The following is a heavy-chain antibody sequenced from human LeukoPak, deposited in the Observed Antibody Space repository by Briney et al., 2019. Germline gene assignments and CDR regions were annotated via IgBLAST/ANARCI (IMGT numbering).Heavy chain of an antibody. J-gene: IGHJ4*02. CDR2: ISGGGDIT. CDR3: VREDTPATANY. D-gene: IGHD2-21*02. V-gene: IGHV3-23*01. Sequence: PGGSLRLSCAASGFNFANHAMSWVRQTPGKGLEWVSAISGGGDITYYADSVTGRFTISRDNSKDTLFLQMHSLRPGDTAVYYCVREDTPATANYWGRGTLVTISS. CDR1: GFNFANHA.